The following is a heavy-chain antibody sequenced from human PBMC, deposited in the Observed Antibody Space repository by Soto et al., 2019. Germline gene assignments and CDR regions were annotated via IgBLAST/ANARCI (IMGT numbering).Heavy chain of an antibody. V-gene: IGHV4-30-4*01. D-gene: IGHD4-17*01. Sequence: SETLSLTCTVSGGSISSGDYYWSWIRQPPGKGLEWIGYIYYSGSTYYNPSLKSRVTISVDTSKNQFSLKLSSVAAADTAVYYCARIPATTVTIDYWGQGTLVTVSS. CDR3: ARIPATTVTIDY. J-gene: IGHJ4*02. CDR1: GGSISSGDYY. CDR2: IYYSGST.